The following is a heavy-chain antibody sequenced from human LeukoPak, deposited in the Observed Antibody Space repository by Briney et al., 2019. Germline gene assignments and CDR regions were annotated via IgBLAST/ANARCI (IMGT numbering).Heavy chain of an antibody. CDR2: IYYNGST. Sequence: PSETLSLTCTVSGGSISSYYWTWIRQPPGKGLEWIGYIYYNGSTKYNVSLKSRGTISGDTSKNQFSLRLSSVTAADTAVYYCARDRAAGSDWLDPWGQGTLVTVSS. CDR1: GGSISSYY. J-gene: IGHJ5*02. V-gene: IGHV4-59*01. D-gene: IGHD3-10*01. CDR3: ARDRAAGSDWLDP.